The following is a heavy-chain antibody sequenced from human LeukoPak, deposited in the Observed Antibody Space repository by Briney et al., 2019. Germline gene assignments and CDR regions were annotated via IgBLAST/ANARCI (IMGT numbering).Heavy chain of an antibody. CDR2: IYPGDSDT. CDR3: ARVPYSISSMDY. D-gene: IGHD6-6*01. J-gene: IGHJ4*02. Sequence: GEPLKISCKSSGYTFSNYWIGWVRQMPGKGLEWMGIIYPGDSDTRYSPSFEGQVSISADKSISTVYLQWSSLKASDTAMYYCARVPYSISSMDYWGQGTLVTVSS. V-gene: IGHV5-51*01. CDR1: GYTFSNYW.